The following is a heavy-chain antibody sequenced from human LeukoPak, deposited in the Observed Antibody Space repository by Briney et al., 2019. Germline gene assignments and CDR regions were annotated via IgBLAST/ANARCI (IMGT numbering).Heavy chain of an antibody. D-gene: IGHD3-3*01. J-gene: IGHJ6*03. CDR3: ARRPYYDFWSGYYTGGYYYYYMDV. V-gene: IGHV4-39*01. CDR1: GGSISSSSYY. CDR2: IYYSGST. Sequence: SETLSLTCTVSGGSISSSSYYWGWLRPPPGKGLEWIGSIYYSGSTYYNPSLKSRVTISVDTSKNQFSLKLSSVTAADTAVYYCARRPYYDFWSGYYTGGYYYYYMDVWGKGTTVTVSS.